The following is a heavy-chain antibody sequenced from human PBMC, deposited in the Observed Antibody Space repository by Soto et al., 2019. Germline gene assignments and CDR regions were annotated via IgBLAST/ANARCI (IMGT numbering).Heavy chain of an antibody. CDR1: GGAFRNYA. V-gene: IGHV1-69*01. CDR3: AASRGFYAAMDA. D-gene: IGHD2-2*01. CDR2: VMPTFGAG. Sequence: QVQLVQSGAEVKKRGSSVKVSCTASGGAFRNYAVSWVRQAPGQGLEWMGAVMPTFGAGVYAQKFQGRLTFFADESTNTAYLNVSSLTFEDAAIYYWAASRGFYAAMDAWGQGTTLTVSS. J-gene: IGHJ6*02.